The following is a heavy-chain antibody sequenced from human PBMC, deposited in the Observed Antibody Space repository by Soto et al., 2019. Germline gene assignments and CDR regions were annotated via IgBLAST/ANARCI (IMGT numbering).Heavy chain of an antibody. CDR1: GGPFSSYA. D-gene: IGHD6-13*01. V-gene: IGHV1-69*13. CDR2: IIPIFGTA. CDR3: ARYSSPVGAFDI. Sequence: SSVKVSCKASGGPFSSYAISWVRQAPGQGLEWMGGIIPIFGTANYAQKFQGRVTITADESTSTAYMEMSSLRSEDTAVYYFARYSSPVGAFDIWGQVTMVTVSS. J-gene: IGHJ3*02.